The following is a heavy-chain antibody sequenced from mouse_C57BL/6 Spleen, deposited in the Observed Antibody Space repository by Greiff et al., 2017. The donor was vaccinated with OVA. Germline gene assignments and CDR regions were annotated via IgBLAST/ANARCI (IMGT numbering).Heavy chain of an antibody. J-gene: IGHJ3*01. V-gene: IGHV1-15*01. CDR2: IDPETGGT. Sequence: QVQLQQSGAELVRPGASVTLSCKASGYTFTDYEMHWVKQTPVHGLEWIGAIDPETGGTAYNQKFKGKAILTADKSSSTAYMELRSQTSEDSAVYYCSSRFAYWGQGTLVTVSA. D-gene: IGHD1-1*01. CDR3: SSRFAY. CDR1: GYTFTDYE.